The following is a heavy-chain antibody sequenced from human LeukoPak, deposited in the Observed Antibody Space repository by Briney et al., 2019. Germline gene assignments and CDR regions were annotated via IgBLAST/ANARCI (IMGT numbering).Heavy chain of an antibody. J-gene: IGHJ6*02. CDR2: INPNSGGT. Sequence: ASVKVSCKASGYTFTGYYMHWVRQAPGQGLEWMGWINPNSGGTNYAQKFQGRVTMTRNTSINTAYMELSSLRSEDTAVYYCARNWAYYYYYYGMDVWGQGTTVTVSS. D-gene: IGHD7-27*01. V-gene: IGHV1-2*02. CDR1: GYTFTGYY. CDR3: ARNWAYYYYYYGMDV.